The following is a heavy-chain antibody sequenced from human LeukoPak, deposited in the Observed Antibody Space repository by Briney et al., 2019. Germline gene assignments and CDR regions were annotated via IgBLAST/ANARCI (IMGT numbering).Heavy chain of an antibody. V-gene: IGHV3-30*02. CDR2: VRYDGSEK. CDR1: GFIFSSYG. J-gene: IGHJ4*02. CDR3: AKDGGTNWNGGSDY. Sequence: GGSLRLSCAASGFIFSSYGMHWVRQAPGKGMEWLAFVRYDGSEKSYADSVKGRFTISRDNSKNTVYLQMSSLRAEDTSVYYCAKDGGTNWNGGSDYWGQGTLVTVSS. D-gene: IGHD1-1*01.